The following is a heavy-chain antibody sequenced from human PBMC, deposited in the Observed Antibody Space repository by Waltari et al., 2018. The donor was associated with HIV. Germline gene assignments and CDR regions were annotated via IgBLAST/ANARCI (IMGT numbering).Heavy chain of an antibody. CDR2: INTRGDT. Sequence: QVQLQESGPGLVGSSQTLSLVCSVSGDSMTITRYYWSWIRQSAGEGLEWIGRINTRGDTKVNPSLKSRLTMSIDAARNLFFMNLTHVSVADTGTYFCAREDYDQLWGTPLYIFDSWGLGTLVSVSS. CDR1: GDSMTITRYY. V-gene: IGHV4-61*02. J-gene: IGHJ4*02. CDR3: AREDYDQLWGTPLYIFDS. D-gene: IGHD3-16*01.